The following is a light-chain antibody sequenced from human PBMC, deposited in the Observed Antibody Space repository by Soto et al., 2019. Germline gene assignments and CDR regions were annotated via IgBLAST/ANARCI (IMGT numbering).Light chain of an antibody. J-gene: IGLJ2*01. CDR3: SSYTTSSTVV. Sequence: QSALTQPASVSGSPGQSITISCTGTSSDVGAYNYVSWYHQHPGKAPKLIIYDVSDRPSGVSTRFSGAKSGNTASLTISGLQAEDEADYYCSSYTTSSTVVFGGGTQVTVL. CDR1: SSDVGAYNY. CDR2: DVS. V-gene: IGLV2-14*01.